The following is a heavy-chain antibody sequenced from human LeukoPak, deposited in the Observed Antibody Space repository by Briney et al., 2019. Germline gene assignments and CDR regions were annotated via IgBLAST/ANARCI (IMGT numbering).Heavy chain of an antibody. V-gene: IGHV3-23*01. Sequence: GGSLRLSCAASGFTFSSYGMSWVRQAPGKGLEWVSSLSGSGTSTYYAESVKGRFTISRDNSKNTLYLQMNSLRAEVTAVYYCARDSVVYSYGSGSPLGLDPWGQGTLVTVSS. CDR3: ARDSVVYSYGSGSPLGLDP. CDR1: GFTFSSYG. J-gene: IGHJ5*02. CDR2: LSGSGTST. D-gene: IGHD3-10*01.